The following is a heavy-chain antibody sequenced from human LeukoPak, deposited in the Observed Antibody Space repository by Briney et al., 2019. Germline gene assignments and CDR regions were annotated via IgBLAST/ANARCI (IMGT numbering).Heavy chain of an antibody. CDR3: ARGRGNYGSGSYYYYYYYMDV. V-gene: IGHV4-34*01. Sequence: PSETLSLTCAVYGWSFSGYYWSWIRQPPGNGLEWNGEINHSGSTNYNPSLKSRVTISVDTSKNQFSLKLSSVTAADTAVYYCARGRGNYGSGSYYYYYYYMDVWGKGTTVTVSS. CDR2: INHSGST. D-gene: IGHD3-10*01. J-gene: IGHJ6*03. CDR1: GWSFSGYY.